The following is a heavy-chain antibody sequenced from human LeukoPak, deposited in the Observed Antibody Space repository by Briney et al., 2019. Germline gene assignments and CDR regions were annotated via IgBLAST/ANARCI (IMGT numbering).Heavy chain of an antibody. J-gene: IGHJ3*02. CDR1: GGSISSGGYY. CDR2: IYYSGST. V-gene: IGHV4-30-4*02. D-gene: IGHD2-2*01. CDR3: ARDCSSTSCDGNDAFDI. Sequence: SETLSLTCTFSGGSISSGGYYWSWFRQPPGRALEWIGYIYYSGSTYYNPSLKSRVTISVDTSKNQFSLKLSSVTAADTAVYYCARDCSSTSCDGNDAFDIWGQGTMVTVSS.